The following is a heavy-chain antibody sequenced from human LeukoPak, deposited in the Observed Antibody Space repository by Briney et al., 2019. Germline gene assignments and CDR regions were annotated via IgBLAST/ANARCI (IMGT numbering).Heavy chain of an antibody. V-gene: IGHV3-23*01. CDR2: ISGSGGST. CDR1: GFTFSSYA. D-gene: IGHD2-21*02. CDR3: TRSVVTTADFDY. Sequence: GGSLRLSCAASGFTFSSYAMSWVRQAPGKGLEWVSAISGSGGSTYYADSVKGRFTISRDNSKSTLYLHLNIPRPEDTAVYYCTRSVVTTADFDYWGQGTLVTVSS. J-gene: IGHJ4*02.